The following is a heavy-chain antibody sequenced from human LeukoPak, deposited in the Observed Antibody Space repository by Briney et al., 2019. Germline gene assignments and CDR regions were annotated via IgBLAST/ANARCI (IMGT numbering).Heavy chain of an antibody. CDR2: IKSKTDGGTT. CDR3: TTTERVYYYGSGSYYNNTYYFDY. V-gene: IGHV3-15*01. J-gene: IGHJ4*02. CDR1: GFTFSNDW. Sequence: GGSLRLSCAASGFTFSNDWMSWVRQAPGKGLEWVGRIKSKTDGGTTDYAAPVKGIFTISRDDSKNTLYLQMNSLKTEDTAVYYCTTTERVYYYGSGSYYNNTYYFDYWGQGTLVTVSS. D-gene: IGHD3-10*01.